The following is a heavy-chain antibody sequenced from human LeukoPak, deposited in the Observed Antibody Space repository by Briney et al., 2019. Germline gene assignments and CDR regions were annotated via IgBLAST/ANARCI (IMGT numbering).Heavy chain of an antibody. CDR2: VAHDGSFT. Sequence: GGSLRLSCAASGFRLSDYAMNWVRQAPGKGLEWVAIVAHDGSFTSYADPGKGRFSITRDDSTLYLEMNSLRVEDTALYYCAREMRGYYPHYWGQGTLLTVSS. V-gene: IGHV3-30*04. D-gene: IGHD3-3*01. J-gene: IGHJ4*02. CDR3: AREMRGYYPHY. CDR1: GFRLSDYA.